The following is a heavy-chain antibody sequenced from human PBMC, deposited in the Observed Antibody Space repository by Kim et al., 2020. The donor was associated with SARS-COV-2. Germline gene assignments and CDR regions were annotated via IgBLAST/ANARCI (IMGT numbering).Heavy chain of an antibody. Sequence: GGSLRLSCAASGFTFSDYYMSWIRQAPGKGLEWLSYIGGSSSYTNYPDSVKGRFTISRDNAKNSLFLQMNSLRAEDTAVYYCARGGATTNGYGFDYWGQGTLVTVSS. V-gene: IGHV3-11*05. CDR2: IGGSSSYT. CDR1: GFTFSDYY. J-gene: IGHJ4*02. CDR3: ARGGATTNGYGFDY. D-gene: IGHD1-26*01.